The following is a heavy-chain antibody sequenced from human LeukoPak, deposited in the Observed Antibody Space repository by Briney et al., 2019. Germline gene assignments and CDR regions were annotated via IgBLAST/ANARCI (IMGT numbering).Heavy chain of an antibody. D-gene: IGHD3-9*01. V-gene: IGHV4-34*01. J-gene: IGHJ4*02. CDR2: INHSGST. CDR1: GGSFSGYY. CDR3: ARDRRYYDILTGSEQYYFDY. Sequence: LSETLSLTCAVYGGSFSGYYWSWIRQPPGKGLEWIGEINHSGSTNYNPSLKSRVTISVDTSKNQFSLKLSSVTAADTAVYYCARDRRYYDILTGSEQYYFDYWGQGTLVTVSS.